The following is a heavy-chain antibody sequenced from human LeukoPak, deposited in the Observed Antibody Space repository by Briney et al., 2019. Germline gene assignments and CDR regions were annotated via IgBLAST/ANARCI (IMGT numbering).Heavy chain of an antibody. J-gene: IGHJ6*02. CDR2: ISSSSSYI. V-gene: IGHV3-21*01. Sequence: GGSLRLSCAASGFTFSSYSMTWVRQAPGKGLEWVSSISSSSSYIYYADSVKGRFTISRDNAKNSLYLQMNSLRAEDTAVYYCARDQAIFGVDYYYGMDVWGQGTTVTVSS. CDR1: GFTFSSYS. D-gene: IGHD3-3*01. CDR3: ARDQAIFGVDYYYGMDV.